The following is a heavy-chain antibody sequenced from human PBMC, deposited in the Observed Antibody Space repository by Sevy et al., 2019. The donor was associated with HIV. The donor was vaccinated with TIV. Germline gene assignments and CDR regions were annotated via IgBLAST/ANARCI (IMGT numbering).Heavy chain of an antibody. CDR1: GFIFSNAW. J-gene: IGHJ4*02. CDR3: SPHPYSIFRDPKIPDY. V-gene: IGHV3-15*01. Sequence: GGSLRLSCAAYGFIFSNAWMTWVRQAPGRGLEWVGRIKTKTDGETTDYAAPVKGRFTISRDDSKNTLYLQMNSLKTEDTAVYYCSPHPYSIFRDPKIPDYWGQGTLVTVSS. CDR2: IKTKTDGETT. D-gene: IGHD5-12*01.